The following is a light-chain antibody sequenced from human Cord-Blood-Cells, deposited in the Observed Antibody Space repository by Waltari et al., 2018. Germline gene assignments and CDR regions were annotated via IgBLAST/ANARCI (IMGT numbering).Light chain of an antibody. CDR3: SSYTSSSPLV. J-gene: IGLJ1*01. V-gene: IGLV2-14*01. CDR1: SSDVGGYNY. CDR2: EVS. Sequence: QSALTQPASVSGSPGQSITISCTGTSSDVGGYNYVSWYQQHPGKAPKLMIYEVSKRPSGVSNRFSGSKSGNTASLTISGLQAEDEADYYCSSYTSSSPLVFGTGTKVTVL.